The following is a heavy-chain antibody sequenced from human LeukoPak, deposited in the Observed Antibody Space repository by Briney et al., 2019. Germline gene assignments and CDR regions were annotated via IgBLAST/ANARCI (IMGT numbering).Heavy chain of an antibody. V-gene: IGHV3-13*01. CDR3: AKKRVITTPDAIDWYFDL. CDR1: GFTFSSYD. J-gene: IGHJ2*01. CDR2: IGTAGAT. D-gene: IGHD3-10*01. Sequence: GGSLRLSCAASGFTFSSYDMHWVRQTTGKGLEWVSGIGTAGATFYPGSVKGRFTISRDNSENTLFLQMNNLGAEDTAVYYCAKKRVITTPDAIDWYFDLWGRGTLVTVSS.